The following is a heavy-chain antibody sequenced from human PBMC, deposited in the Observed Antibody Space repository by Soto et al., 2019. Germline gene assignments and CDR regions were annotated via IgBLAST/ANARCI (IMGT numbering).Heavy chain of an antibody. CDR3: AMDV. D-gene: IGHD2-15*01. Sequence: GESLKMSCKCSGYIFTSYWISWVRQMPGKGLEWMGRIDPSDSYTNYSPSFQGHVTISAEDTAVYYCAKDQTRVVEVAALYHYAMDVWGQGTTVTVSS. V-gene: IGHV5-10-1*01. J-gene: IGHJ6*02. CDR2: IDPSDSYT. CDR1: GYIFTSYW.